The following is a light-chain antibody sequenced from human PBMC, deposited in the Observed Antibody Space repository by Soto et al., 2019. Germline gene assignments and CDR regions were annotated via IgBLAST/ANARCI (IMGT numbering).Light chain of an antibody. CDR3: VSYTTSASYV. CDR1: SSDVGNYIF. J-gene: IGLJ1*01. V-gene: IGLV2-14*01. Sequence: QSALTQAAAVSGCPGQSITISCTGTSSDVGNYIFVSWYRQHPGKAPKLMIYDINNRPSGVSNRFSGSKSGNTASLTISGLQAEDEADYYCVSYTTSASYVFGTGTKVTVL. CDR2: DIN.